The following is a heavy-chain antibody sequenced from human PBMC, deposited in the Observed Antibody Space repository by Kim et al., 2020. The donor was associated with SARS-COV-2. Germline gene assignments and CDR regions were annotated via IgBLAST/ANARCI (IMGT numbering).Heavy chain of an antibody. CDR2: IYYSGST. CDR1: GGSISSSSYY. CDR3: ARRHSSSWYLDDI. D-gene: IGHD6-13*01. V-gene: IGHV4-39*01. J-gene: IGHJ3*02. Sequence: SETLSLTCTVSGGSISSSSYYWGWIRQPPGKGLEWIGSIYYSGSTYYNPSLKSRVTISVDTSKNQFSLKLSSVTAADTAVYYCARRHSSSWYLDDIWGQGTMVTVSS.